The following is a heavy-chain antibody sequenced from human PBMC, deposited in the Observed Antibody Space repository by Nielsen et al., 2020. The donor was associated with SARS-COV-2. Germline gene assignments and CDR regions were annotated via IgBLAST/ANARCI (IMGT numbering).Heavy chain of an antibody. Sequence: GESLKISCAASGFAFSNYWMSWVRQAPGKGLEWVANIKQDGSGSYFVDSVKGRFTISRDNGQNSLYLQMNSLRAEDTAVYYCARGLQLWLFDYWGQGTLVTVSS. CDR1: GFAFSNYW. D-gene: IGHD5-18*01. CDR3: ARGLQLWLFDY. J-gene: IGHJ4*02. V-gene: IGHV3-7*05. CDR2: IKQDGSGS.